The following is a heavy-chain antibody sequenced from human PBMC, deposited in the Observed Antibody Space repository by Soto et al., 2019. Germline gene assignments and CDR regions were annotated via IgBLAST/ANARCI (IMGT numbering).Heavy chain of an antibody. J-gene: IGHJ6*02. V-gene: IGHV1-2*02. CDR1: GYTFTGYY. CDR2: INPNSGGT. D-gene: IGHD2-2*01. CDR3: ARERYQVISDGMDV. Sequence: GASVKVSCKASGYTFTGYYMHWVRQAPGQGLEWMGWINPNSGGTNYAQKFQGRVTLSRDTSINTAYLELSRLRFDDAAVYFCARERYQVISDGMDVWGQGTTVTVS.